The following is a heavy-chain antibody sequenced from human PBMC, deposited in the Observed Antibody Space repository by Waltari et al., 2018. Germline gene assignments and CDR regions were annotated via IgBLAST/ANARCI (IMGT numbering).Heavy chain of an antibody. CDR3: ASEADYYDGSGFYSHYFGS. J-gene: IGHJ4*02. D-gene: IGHD3-22*01. CDR1: GGSLSRRRYF. CDR2: LLTGDR. V-gene: IGHV4-39*02. Sequence: QLHLQESGPGLVKSSETLSLTCSVSGGSLSRRRYFWGWIGQPPGGGAELIWDYLLTGDRLQQPSPKGSGPNFPGRVQNSLSLRLTSVTAADTAVYFCASEADYYDGSGFYSHYFGSWGQGTRVTVSS.